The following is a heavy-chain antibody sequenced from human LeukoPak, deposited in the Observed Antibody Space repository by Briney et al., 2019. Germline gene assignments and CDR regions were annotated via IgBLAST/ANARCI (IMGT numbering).Heavy chain of an antibody. Sequence: PSETLSLTCAVYGGSFSGYYWSWIRQPPGKGLEWIGEINHSGSTNYNPSLKSRVTISVDTSKNQFSLKLSSVTAADTAVYYCARDHIAVAGTAGFDIWGQGTMVTVSS. CDR2: INHSGST. D-gene: IGHD6-19*01. J-gene: IGHJ3*02. CDR3: ARDHIAVAGTAGFDI. CDR1: GGSFSGYY. V-gene: IGHV4-34*01.